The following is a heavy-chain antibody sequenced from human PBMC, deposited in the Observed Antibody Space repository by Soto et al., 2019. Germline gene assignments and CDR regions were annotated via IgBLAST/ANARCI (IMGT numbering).Heavy chain of an antibody. CDR3: AKDMLGASGNDY. J-gene: IGHJ4*02. CDR2: ISWNSGSI. D-gene: IGHD1-26*01. Sequence: DVQLVESGGGLVQPGRSLRLSCAASGFTFDDYAMHWVRQAPGKGLEWVSGISWNSGSIGYADSVKGRFTISRDNAKNSLYLQMNSLRAEDTALYYCAKDMLGASGNDYWGQGTLVTVSS. CDR1: GFTFDDYA. V-gene: IGHV3-9*01.